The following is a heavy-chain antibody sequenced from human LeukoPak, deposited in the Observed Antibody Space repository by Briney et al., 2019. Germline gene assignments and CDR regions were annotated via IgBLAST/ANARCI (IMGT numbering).Heavy chain of an antibody. D-gene: IGHD3-3*01. CDR1: GGSISSGDYY. J-gene: IGHJ4*02. CDR2: IYYSGST. CDR3: ARGPTTSITIFGVV. Sequence: SQTLSLTCTVSGGSISSGDYYWSWIRQPPGKGLERIGYIYYSGSTYYNPSLKSRVTISVDTSKNQFSLKLSSVTAADTAVYYCARGPTTSITIFGVVWGQGTLVTVSS. V-gene: IGHV4-30-4*08.